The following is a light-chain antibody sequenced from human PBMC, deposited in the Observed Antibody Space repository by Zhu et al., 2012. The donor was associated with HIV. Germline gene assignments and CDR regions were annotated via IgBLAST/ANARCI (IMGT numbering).Light chain of an antibody. CDR2: GAS. CDR3: HQYLSSPET. CDR1: QSVTNDY. V-gene: IGKV3-20*01. Sequence: EIVLTQSPGTLSLSPGDRATLSCRASQSVTNDYLAWYQQKPGQAPRLLIYGASSRATGIPDRFSGSGSGTDFILTISRVEPEDFAVYYCHQYLSSPETLGQGTKVEIK. J-gene: IGKJ1*01.